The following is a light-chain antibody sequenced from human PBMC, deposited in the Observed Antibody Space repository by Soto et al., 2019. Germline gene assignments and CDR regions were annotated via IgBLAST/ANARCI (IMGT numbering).Light chain of an antibody. J-gene: IGLJ1*01. CDR1: SSDVGGYNY. CDR3: SSYTSSSTPYVV. Sequence: QSALTQPASVSGSPGQSITLSCTGTSSDVGGYNYVSWYQQHPGKAPKLMIFDVSNRPSGVSNRFSGSKSGNTASLTISGLQAEDEADYYCSSYTSSSTPYVVFGTGTKLTVL. CDR2: DVS. V-gene: IGLV2-14*01.